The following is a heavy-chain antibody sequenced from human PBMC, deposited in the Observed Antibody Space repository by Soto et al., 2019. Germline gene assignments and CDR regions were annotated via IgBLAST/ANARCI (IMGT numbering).Heavy chain of an antibody. CDR1: GGSISSGGYS. CDR2: MYHSGST. Sequence: PSETLSLTCAVSGGSISSGGYSWSWIRQPPGKGLEWIGYMYHSGSTYYNPSLKSRVTISIDRSKDQFFLELSSVTAADTAVYNCARVPDYWGQGILVTVSS. CDR3: ARVPDY. D-gene: IGHD2-2*01. V-gene: IGHV4-30-2*01. J-gene: IGHJ4*02.